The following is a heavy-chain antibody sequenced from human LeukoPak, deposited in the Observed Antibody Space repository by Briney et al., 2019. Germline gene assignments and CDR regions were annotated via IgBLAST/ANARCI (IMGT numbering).Heavy chain of an antibody. V-gene: IGHV3-23*01. CDR2: ISGSGGST. CDR3: AKDFKVVATQLAPPDAFDI. Sequence: GGSLRLSCAGSGFTCSSYAMRWVRQAPGKVLEWVSAISGSGGSTYYADSVKGRFTISRDNSKNTLYLQMNSLRAEDTAVYYCAKDFKVVATQLAPPDAFDIWGQGTMVTVSS. J-gene: IGHJ3*02. CDR1: GFTCSSYA. D-gene: IGHD5-12*01.